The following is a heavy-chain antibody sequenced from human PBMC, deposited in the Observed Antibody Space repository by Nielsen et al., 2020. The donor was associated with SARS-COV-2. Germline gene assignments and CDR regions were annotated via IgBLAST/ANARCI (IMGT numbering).Heavy chain of an antibody. CDR2: IYYSGST. D-gene: IGHD1-26*01. CDR1: GGSISSYY. CDR3: ARESGSYYFLTAFDI. J-gene: IGHJ3*02. Sequence: GSLRLSCTVSGGSISSYYWSWIRQPPGKGLEWIGYIYYSGSTNYNPSLKSRVTISVDTSKNQFSLKLSSVTAADTAVYYCARESGSYYFLTAFDIWGQGTMVTVSS. V-gene: IGHV4-59*01.